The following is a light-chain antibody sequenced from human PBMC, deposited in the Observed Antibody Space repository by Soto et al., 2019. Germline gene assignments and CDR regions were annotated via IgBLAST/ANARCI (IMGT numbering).Light chain of an antibody. Sequence: EIVLTQSPGTLSLSPGERATISCRASQSVSSSYLAWYQQKPGQAPRLLIYGASSRATGIPDRFSGSGYRTDFTLTISRLEPEDLAVYYCQQYGSSPGTFGQGTKVDIK. J-gene: IGKJ1*01. CDR3: QQYGSSPGT. CDR1: QSVSSSY. CDR2: GAS. V-gene: IGKV3-20*01.